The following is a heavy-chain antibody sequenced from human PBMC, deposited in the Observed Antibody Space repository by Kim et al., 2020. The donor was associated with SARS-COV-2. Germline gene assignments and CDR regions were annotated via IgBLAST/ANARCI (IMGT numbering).Heavy chain of an antibody. D-gene: IGHD6-19*01. V-gene: IGHV3-23*01. Sequence: GGSLRLSCAASGFTFSSYAMSWVRQAPGKGLEWVSAISGSGGSTYYADSVKGRFTISRDNYKNTLYLQMNSLRAEDTAVYYCAKDPGYSSGWHPLGYWGQGTLVTVSS. J-gene: IGHJ4*02. CDR3: AKDPGYSSGWHPLGY. CDR1: GFTFSSYA. CDR2: ISGSGGST.